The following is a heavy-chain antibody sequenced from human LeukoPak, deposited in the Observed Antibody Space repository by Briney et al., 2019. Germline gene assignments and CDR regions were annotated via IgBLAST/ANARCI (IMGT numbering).Heavy chain of an antibody. Sequence: HPGGTLRLSCAASGFTFSSYGMSWVREAPGKGLEWVSPISGSVGSTYYADSVKGRFTISRDNSKNTLYLQMNRLRAEDTAVYYCAKDGHIVLWFGELSYPYYFDYWGQGTLVTVSS. CDR3: AKDGHIVLWFGELSYPYYFDY. V-gene: IGHV3-23*01. J-gene: IGHJ4*02. D-gene: IGHD3-10*01. CDR1: GFTFSSYG. CDR2: ISGSVGST.